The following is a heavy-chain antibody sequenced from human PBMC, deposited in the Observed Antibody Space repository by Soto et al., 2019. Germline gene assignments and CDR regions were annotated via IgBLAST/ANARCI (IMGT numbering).Heavy chain of an antibody. CDR1: GYTFTSYG. J-gene: IGHJ4*02. CDR2: ISAYNGNT. V-gene: IGHV1-18*01. Sequence: QVQLVQSGAEVKKPGASVKVSCKASGYTFTSYGLSWVRQAPGQGLEWMGWISAYNGNTNYAQKLQGRVTMTTDTSTSTAYMGLRSLRADDTAVYCGARSGSSGYYLDYWGQGTLVTVSS. D-gene: IGHD3-22*01. CDR3: ARSGSSGYYLDY.